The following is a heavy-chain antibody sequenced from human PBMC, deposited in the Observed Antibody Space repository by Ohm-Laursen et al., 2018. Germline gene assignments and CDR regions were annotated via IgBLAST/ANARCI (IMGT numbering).Heavy chain of an antibody. Sequence: SLRLSCSASGFTFSSYAMSWVRQAPGKGLEWVAIIWHDGSNKYYADSVKGRFTISRDNSKNTLYLQMNSLRAEDTAVYYCARHDGYGRWGQGTRVTVSS. CDR2: IWHDGSNK. CDR3: ARHDGYGR. D-gene: IGHD5-24*01. CDR1: GFTFSSYA. V-gene: IGHV3-33*08. J-gene: IGHJ4*02.